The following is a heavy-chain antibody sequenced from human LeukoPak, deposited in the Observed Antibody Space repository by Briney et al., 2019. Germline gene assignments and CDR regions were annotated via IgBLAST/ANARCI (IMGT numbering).Heavy chain of an antibody. D-gene: IGHD4-17*01. J-gene: IGHJ4*02. Sequence: GGSLRLSCAASGFTFSSYAMHWVRQAPGKGLEWVAVISYDGSNKYYADSVKGRFTISRDNSKNTLYLQMNSLRAEDTAVYYCAKDRPDYGDYIDYWGQGTLVTVSS. V-gene: IGHV3-30*04. CDR1: GFTFSSYA. CDR3: AKDRPDYGDYIDY. CDR2: ISYDGSNK.